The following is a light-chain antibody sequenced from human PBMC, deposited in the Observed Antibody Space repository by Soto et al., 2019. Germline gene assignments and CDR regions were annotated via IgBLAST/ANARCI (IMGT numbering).Light chain of an antibody. V-gene: IGKV3-15*01. CDR1: QSVSSY. CDR2: DAS. Sequence: EIVMTQSPATLSVSPGERATLSCRASQSVSSYLAWYQLKPGQAPRLLIYDASTRATGIPVRSSGSGSGTEFTLPISSLQSEDFGVYYCQQNKDWPGTFGQGTKVDTK. CDR3: QQNKDWPGT. J-gene: IGKJ1*01.